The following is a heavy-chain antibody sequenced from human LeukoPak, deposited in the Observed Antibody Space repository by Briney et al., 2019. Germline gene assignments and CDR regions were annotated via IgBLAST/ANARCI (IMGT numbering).Heavy chain of an antibody. CDR3: AKGAGPPWFDP. D-gene: IGHD6-19*01. V-gene: IGHV4-34*01. J-gene: IGHJ5*02. CDR1: GGSFSGYY. CDR2: INHSGST. Sequence: SETLSLTCAVYGGSFSGYYWSWIRQPPGKGLEWIGEINHSGSTNYNPSLKSRVTISVDASKNQFSLKLSSVTAADTAVYYCAKGAGPPWFDPWGQGTLVTVSS.